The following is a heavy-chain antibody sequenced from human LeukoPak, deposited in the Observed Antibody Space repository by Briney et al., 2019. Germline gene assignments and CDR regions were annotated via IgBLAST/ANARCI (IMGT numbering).Heavy chain of an antibody. Sequence: SETLSLTCTVSGGSISSYYWSWIRQPAGKGLEWIGRIYTSGSTNYNPSLKSRVTMSVDTSKNQFSLKLSSVTAADTAVYYCARSWELLREGYFDYWGQGTLVTVSS. J-gene: IGHJ4*02. CDR1: GGSISSYY. CDR3: ARSWELLREGYFDY. V-gene: IGHV4-4*07. D-gene: IGHD1-26*01. CDR2: IYTSGST.